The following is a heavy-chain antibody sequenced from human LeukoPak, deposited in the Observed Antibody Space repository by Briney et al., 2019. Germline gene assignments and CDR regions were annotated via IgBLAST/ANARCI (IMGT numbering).Heavy chain of an antibody. Sequence: QSGGSLRLSCAASGFTFSSYGMHWVRQAPGKGLEWVAFIRYDGSNKYYADSVKSGFTISRDNAKNSLYPQMNSLRAEDTALYYCARGGGHGDYSVRNYYYYYMDVWGKGTTVTVSS. CDR3: ARGGGHGDYSVRNYYYYYMDV. CDR2: IRYDGSNK. J-gene: IGHJ6*03. D-gene: IGHD4-17*01. V-gene: IGHV3-30*02. CDR1: GFTFSSYG.